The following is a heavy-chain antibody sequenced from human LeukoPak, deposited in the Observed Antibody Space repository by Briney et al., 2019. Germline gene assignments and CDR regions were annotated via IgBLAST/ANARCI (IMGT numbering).Heavy chain of an antibody. Sequence: SVKVSCKASGGTFSSYAISWVRQAPGQGLEWMGGIIPIFGTANYAQKFQGRVTITADESTSTAYMELSSLRSEDTAVYYCARNRATAYYFDYWGQGTLVTVSS. J-gene: IGHJ4*02. CDR1: GGTFSSYA. CDR2: IIPIFGTA. D-gene: IGHD5-12*01. V-gene: IGHV1-69*13. CDR3: ARNRATAYYFDY.